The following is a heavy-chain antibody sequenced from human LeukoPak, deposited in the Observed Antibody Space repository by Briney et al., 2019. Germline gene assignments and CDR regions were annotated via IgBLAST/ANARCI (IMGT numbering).Heavy chain of an antibody. J-gene: IGHJ3*02. CDR3: ARVGGSSWYGAFDI. V-gene: IGHV3-53*01. CDR2: IYSGVNT. D-gene: IGHD6-13*01. Sequence: GGSLRLSCAASGFTVSNNYMSWVRQAPGKGLECVSLIYSGVNTFYADSVKGRFTISRDNSKNTLHLQMKSLRAEDTAVYYCARVGGSSWYGAFDIWGQGTMVTVSS. CDR1: GFTVSNNY.